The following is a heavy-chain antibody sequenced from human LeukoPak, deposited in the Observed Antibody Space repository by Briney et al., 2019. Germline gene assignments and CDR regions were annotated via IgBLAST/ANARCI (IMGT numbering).Heavy chain of an antibody. CDR3: ARGLDYDSSGYSPPTA. V-gene: IGHV4-30-4*01. D-gene: IGHD3-22*01. J-gene: IGHJ5*02. CDR1: GGSISSGDYY. Sequence: SQTLSLTCTVSGGSISSGDYYWSWIRQPPGKGLEWIGYIYYSGSTYYNPFLKSRVTISVDTSKNQFSLKLSSVTAADTAVYYCARGLDYDSSGYSPPTAWGQGTLVTVSS. CDR2: IYYSGST.